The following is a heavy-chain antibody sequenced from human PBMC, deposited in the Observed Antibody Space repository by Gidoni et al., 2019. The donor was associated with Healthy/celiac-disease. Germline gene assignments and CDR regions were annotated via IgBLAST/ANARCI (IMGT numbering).Heavy chain of an antibody. CDR2: ISSSSSTI. CDR1: GFTFSSYS. V-gene: IGHV3-48*01. D-gene: IGHD2-2*01. CDR3: ARGYCSSTSCSRTRFDY. J-gene: IGHJ4*02. Sequence: EVQLVESGGGLVQPGGSLRLSCAASGFTFSSYSMNWVRQAPGKGLEWVSYISSSSSTIYYADSVKGRFTISRDNAKNSLYLQMNSLRAEDTAVYYCARGYCSSTSCSRTRFDYWGQGTLVTVSS.